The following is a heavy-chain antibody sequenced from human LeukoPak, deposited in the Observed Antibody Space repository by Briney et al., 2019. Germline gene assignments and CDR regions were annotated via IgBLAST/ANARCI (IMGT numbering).Heavy chain of an antibody. J-gene: IGHJ3*02. Sequence: PGGSLRLSCVASGLTFSSYGLHWVRQAPGKGLEYVSAISSNGGSTYYASSVKGGFTVSRDNSKNTLYLQMGSLRAEDMAVYYCATRGSSGAFDIWGQGTRVTVSS. CDR3: ATRGSSGAFDI. V-gene: IGHV3-64*01. CDR2: ISSNGGST. D-gene: IGHD1-26*01. CDR1: GLTFSSYG.